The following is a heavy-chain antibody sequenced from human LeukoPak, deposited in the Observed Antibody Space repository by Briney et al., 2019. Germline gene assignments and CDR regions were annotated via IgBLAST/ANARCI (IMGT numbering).Heavy chain of an antibody. CDR2: IIPILGIA. D-gene: IGHD1-1*01. J-gene: IGHJ4*02. Sequence: SVKVSCKASGGTFSSYAISWVRQAPGQGLEWMGRIIPILGIANYAQKFQGRVTITADKSTSTAYMELSSLRSEDTAVYYCAIKNWNDDPPFDYWGQGTLVTVSS. CDR1: GGTFSSYA. CDR3: AIKNWNDDPPFDY. V-gene: IGHV1-69*04.